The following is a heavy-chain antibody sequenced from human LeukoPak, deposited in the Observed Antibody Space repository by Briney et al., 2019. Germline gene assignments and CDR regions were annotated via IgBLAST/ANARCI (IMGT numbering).Heavy chain of an antibody. D-gene: IGHD2-15*01. Sequence: SETLSLTCTVSGGSISNYYWSWIRQPPGKGLEWIGYIYYSGSTNYNPSLKSRVTISVDTSKNQSSLKLSSVTAADTAVYYCASTVVVAATRSFDPWGQGTLVTVSS. CDR1: GGSISNYY. CDR2: IYYSGST. CDR3: ASTVVVAATRSFDP. V-gene: IGHV4-59*01. J-gene: IGHJ5*02.